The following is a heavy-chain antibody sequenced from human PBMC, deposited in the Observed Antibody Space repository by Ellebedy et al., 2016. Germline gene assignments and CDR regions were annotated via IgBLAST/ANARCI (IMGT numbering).Heavy chain of an antibody. CDR2: IKSDGSST. D-gene: IGHD4-11*01. J-gene: IGHJ5*02. Sequence: GGSLRLXCVASGFTFGRYWTHWVRQAPGNKLAWVSRIKSDGSSTTYADSVKGRFTTSRDNTRNTLYLQMNSLRGEDTAVYFCARDRGDYSISGPWGQGTLVTVSS. CDR3: ARDRGDYSISGP. CDR1: GFTFGRYW. V-gene: IGHV3-74*01.